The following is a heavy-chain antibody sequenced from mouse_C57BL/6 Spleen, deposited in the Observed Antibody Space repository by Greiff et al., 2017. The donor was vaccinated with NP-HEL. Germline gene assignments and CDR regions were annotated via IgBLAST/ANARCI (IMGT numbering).Heavy chain of an antibody. Sequence: QVQLQQSGPGLVQPSQSLSITCTVSGFSLTSYGVHWVRQSPGKGLEWLGVIWSGGSTDYNAAFISRLSISKDNSKSQVFFKMNSLQADDTAIYYCARIENRYKRDAMDYWGQGTSVTVSS. D-gene: IGHD2-14*01. CDR2: IWSGGST. CDR1: GFSLTSYG. CDR3: ARIENRYKRDAMDY. J-gene: IGHJ4*01. V-gene: IGHV2-2*01.